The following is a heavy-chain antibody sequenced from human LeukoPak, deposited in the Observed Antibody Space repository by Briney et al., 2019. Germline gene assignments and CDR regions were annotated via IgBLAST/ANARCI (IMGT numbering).Heavy chain of an antibody. V-gene: IGHV3-64D*09. D-gene: IGHD6-6*01. CDR3: VRRDIADRPSKGPFDI. J-gene: IGHJ3*02. Sequence: PGGSLRLSCSASGFTFSSYAIHWVRQAPGKGLEYVSAISSNGGSTYYADSVKGRFTISRDNSKNTLYLQMSSLRAEDTAVYYCVRRDIADRPSKGPFDIWGQGTMVTVCS. CDR2: ISSNGGST. CDR1: GFTFSSYA.